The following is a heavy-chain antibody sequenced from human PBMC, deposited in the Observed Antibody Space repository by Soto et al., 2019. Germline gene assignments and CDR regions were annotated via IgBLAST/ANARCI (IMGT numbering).Heavy chain of an antibody. Sequence: PSETLSLSCSVSGGSISSQSYYWGWMRQPPGKDLEYIGSIFYRGSTFYNTFLKSRVTLGVDTSKNQYSLRLSSVTDTDTVVYFCARHSEGGTWNWSNDFDYWGQGSLVTVSS. CDR2: IFYRGST. V-gene: IGHV4-39*01. CDR3: ARHSEGGTWNWSNDFDY. CDR1: GGSISSQSYY. J-gene: IGHJ4*02. D-gene: IGHD1-7*01.